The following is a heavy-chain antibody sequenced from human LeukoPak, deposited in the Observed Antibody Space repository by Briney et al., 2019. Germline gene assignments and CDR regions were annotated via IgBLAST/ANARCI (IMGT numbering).Heavy chain of an antibody. CDR2: ISGSGGST. CDR1: GFTFSSYA. J-gene: IGHJ6*02. V-gene: IGHV3-23*01. Sequence: GGSLRLSCAASGFTFSSYAMSWVRQAPGKGLEWVSAISGSGGSTYYADSVKGRFTISRDNSKNTLYLQMNSLRAEDTAVYYCARAVVTGTSSSEYYYYGMDVWGQGTTVTVSS. CDR3: ARAVVTGTSSSEYYYYGMDV. D-gene: IGHD1-20*01.